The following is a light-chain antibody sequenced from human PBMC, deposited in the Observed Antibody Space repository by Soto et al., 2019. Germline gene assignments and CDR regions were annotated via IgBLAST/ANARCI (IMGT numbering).Light chain of an antibody. CDR3: SSYTGGSTLYV. Sequence: QSALTQPASVSGSPGQSITISCTGTSSDVGGYNYVSWYQQHPGKAPKLIIYEVSNRPSGVSNRFSGSKSGDTASLTISGLHATDEADYYCSSYTGGSTLYVFGTGTKLTVL. CDR1: SSDVGGYNY. J-gene: IGLJ1*01. CDR2: EVS. V-gene: IGLV2-14*01.